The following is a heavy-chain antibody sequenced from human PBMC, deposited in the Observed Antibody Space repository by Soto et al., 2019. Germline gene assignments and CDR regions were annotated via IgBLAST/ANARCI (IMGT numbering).Heavy chain of an antibody. D-gene: IGHD2-2*01. CDR3: ARVPDR. CDR1: GGSISSYY. Sequence: SETLSLTCAVYGGSISSYYWSWIRQPPGKGLEWIGYIYHSGSTYYNPSLKSRVTISVDRSKNQFSLKLSSVTAADTAVYYCARVPDRWGQGTLVTVSS. V-gene: IGHV4-30-2*01. CDR2: IYHSGST. J-gene: IGHJ5*02.